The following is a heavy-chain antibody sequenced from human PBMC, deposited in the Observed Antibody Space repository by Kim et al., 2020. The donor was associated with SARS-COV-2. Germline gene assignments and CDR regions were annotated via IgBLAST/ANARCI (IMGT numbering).Heavy chain of an antibody. J-gene: IGHJ4*02. CDR1: GGSISSSSYY. V-gene: IGHV4-39*01. Sequence: SETLSLTCTVSGGSISSSSYYWGWIRQPPGKGLEWIGSIYYSGSTYYNPSLKSRVTISVDTSKNQFSLKLSSVTAADTAVYYCARHVVMYSSSWYLDYWGQGTLVTVSS. D-gene: IGHD6-13*01. CDR3: ARHVVMYSSSWYLDY. CDR2: IYYSGST.